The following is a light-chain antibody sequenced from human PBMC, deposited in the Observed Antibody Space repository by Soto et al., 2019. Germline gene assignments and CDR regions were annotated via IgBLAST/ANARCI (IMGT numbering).Light chain of an antibody. Sequence: QSALTQPPSVSAAPGQKVTISCSGSKSNIGNNYVSWYRHLPGTAPKLLIYDNSKRPTGIPDRFSGSKSGTSATLGITGLQTGDEADYYCGAWDDSLSAVFGGGTKLTVL. V-gene: IGLV1-51*01. CDR1: KSNIGNNY. CDR3: GAWDDSLSAV. CDR2: DNS. J-gene: IGLJ2*01.